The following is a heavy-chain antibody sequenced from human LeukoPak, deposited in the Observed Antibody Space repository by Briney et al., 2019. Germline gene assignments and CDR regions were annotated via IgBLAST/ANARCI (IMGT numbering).Heavy chain of an antibody. V-gene: IGHV1-18*01. CDR2: ISAYNGNT. CDR3: AKANYYGSGSLYWYFDL. D-gene: IGHD3-10*01. Sequence: ASVKVSCKASGYPFTTYGINWVRQAPGQGLEWMGWISAYNGNTNYAQKLQGRVTMTEDTSTDTAYMELSSLRSEDTAVYYCAKANYYGSGSLYWYFDLWGRGTLVTVSS. J-gene: IGHJ2*01. CDR1: GYPFTTYG.